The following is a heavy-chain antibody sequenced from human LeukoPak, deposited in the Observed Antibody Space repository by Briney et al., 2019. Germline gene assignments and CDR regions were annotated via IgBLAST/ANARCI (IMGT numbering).Heavy chain of an antibody. D-gene: IGHD2-2*01. V-gene: IGHV1-24*01. Sequence: ASVKVSCKVPGYTLSELSTHWVRQAPGKGLEWMGSFDPEDGETIYAQKFQGRLTMTEDTSTDTAYMELSSLSSEDTAVYYCVRDVYASGPFDHWGQGTLVTVSS. CDR2: FDPEDGET. CDR3: VRDVYASGPFDH. J-gene: IGHJ4*02. CDR1: GYTLSELS.